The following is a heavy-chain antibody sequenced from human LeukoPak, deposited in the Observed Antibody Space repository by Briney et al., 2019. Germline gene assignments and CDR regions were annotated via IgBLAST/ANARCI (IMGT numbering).Heavy chain of an antibody. CDR1: GFTFSSYE. CDR2: ISSSGSGI. V-gene: IGHV3-48*03. CDR3: VRASTSGWYAMAYFDF. J-gene: IGHJ4*02. D-gene: IGHD6-19*01. Sequence: PGRSLRLSCAASGFTFSSYEMNWVRQAPGKGLEWISYISSSGSGIYYADSVKGRFTISRDNAKNSQFLQMNSLRVEDTAVYYCVRASTSGWYAMAYFDFWGRGTLVTVSS.